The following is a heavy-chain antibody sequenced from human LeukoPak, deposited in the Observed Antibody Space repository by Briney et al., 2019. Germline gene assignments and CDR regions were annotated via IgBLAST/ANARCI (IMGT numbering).Heavy chain of an antibody. V-gene: IGHV3-74*01. Sequence: GGSLRLSCAASGFTFSSNWMHWVRQAPGKGLVWVSRIKSDGSSTSYADSVKGRFTISRDNSKNTLYLQMNSLRAEDTAVYYCAIHSSSWYFQHWGQGTLVTVSS. CDR3: AIHSSSWYFQH. CDR2: IKSDGSST. J-gene: IGHJ1*01. D-gene: IGHD6-13*01. CDR1: GFTFSSNW.